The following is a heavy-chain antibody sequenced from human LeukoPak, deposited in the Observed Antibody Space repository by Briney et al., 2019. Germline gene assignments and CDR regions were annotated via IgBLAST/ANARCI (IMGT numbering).Heavy chain of an antibody. CDR3: ARVGDVSDAFDI. CDR1: GGSISSYY. J-gene: IGHJ3*02. CDR2: IYISGTT. Sequence: SETLSLTCTVSGGSISSYYWSWVRQTAGKGLEWIGRIYISGTTNYNPSLKSRVTMSLDTSKNQLSLRLTSVTAADTAVYYCARVGDVSDAFDIWGQGTMVTVSS. V-gene: IGHV4-4*07. D-gene: IGHD3-10*01.